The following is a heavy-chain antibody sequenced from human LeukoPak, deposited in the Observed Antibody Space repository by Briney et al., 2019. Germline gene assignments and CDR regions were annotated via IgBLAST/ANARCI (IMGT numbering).Heavy chain of an antibody. D-gene: IGHD1-20*01. CDR2: ISSSSSDI. V-gene: IGHV3-21*01. J-gene: IGHJ5*01. CDR3: AREDEITSVDS. Sequence: GGSLRLSCAASGFTFGSYKMNWVRQAPGKGLEWVSSISSSSSDIYYADLVKGRFTISRDNAKNSLHLQMNSLRAEDTAVYYCAREDEITSVDSWGQGTLVTVSS. CDR1: GFTFGSYK.